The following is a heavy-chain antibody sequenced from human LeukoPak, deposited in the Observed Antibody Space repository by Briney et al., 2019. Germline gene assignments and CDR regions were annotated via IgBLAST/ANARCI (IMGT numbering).Heavy chain of an antibody. D-gene: IGHD2-2*01. CDR2: IYYSGST. CDR1: GGSISSSSYY. V-gene: IGHV4-39*01. J-gene: IGHJ5*02. CDR3: ATSRQLLDNWFDP. Sequence: SETLSLTCTVSGGSISSSSYYWGWIRQPPGKGLEWIGSIYYSGSTYYNPSLKSRLTISVDTSKNQFSLKLSSVTAADTAVYYCATSRQLLDNWFDPWAQGTLVTVSS.